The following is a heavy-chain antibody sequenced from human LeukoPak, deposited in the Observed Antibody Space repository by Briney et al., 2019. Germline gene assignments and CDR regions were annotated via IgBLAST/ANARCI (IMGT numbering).Heavy chain of an antibody. CDR3: ARCKRIQLWLFSPNNWFDP. D-gene: IGHD5-18*01. J-gene: IGHJ5*02. CDR1: GGSISSSSYY. Sequence: SETLSLTCTVSGGSISSSSYYWGWIRQPPGKGLEWIGSIYYSGSTYYNPSLKSRVTISVDTSKNQFSLKLSSVTAADTAVYYCARCKRIQLWLFSPNNWFDPWGQGTLVTVSS. V-gene: IGHV4-39*07. CDR2: IYYSGST.